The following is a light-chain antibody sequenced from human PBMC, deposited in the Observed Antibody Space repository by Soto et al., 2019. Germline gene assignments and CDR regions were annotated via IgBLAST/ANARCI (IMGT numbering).Light chain of an antibody. CDR2: KAS. V-gene: IGKV1-5*03. CDR1: QTISSW. Sequence: DIPMTQSPSTLSGSLVDGVTINCRASQTISSWLAWYQQKPGKAPKLLIYKASTLKSGVPSRFSGSGSGTEFTLTISSLQPEDFATYYCQHYYSYPEAFGQGTKVDI. J-gene: IGKJ1*01. CDR3: QHYYSYPEA.